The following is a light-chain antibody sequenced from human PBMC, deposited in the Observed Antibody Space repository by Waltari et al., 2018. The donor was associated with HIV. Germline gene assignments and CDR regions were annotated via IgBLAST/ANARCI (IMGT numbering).Light chain of an antibody. J-gene: IGLJ3*02. CDR3: SSCAGSNNGV. V-gene: IGLV2-8*01. Sequence: QSALAQPRSVSGSPGQSVTISCTGTSSDVGGYNYVSWYQQHPGKAPKLMIYEVSKRPSGVPDRFSGSKSGNTASLTVSGLQAEDEADYYCSSCAGSNNGVFGGGTKLTVL. CDR1: SSDVGGYNY. CDR2: EVS.